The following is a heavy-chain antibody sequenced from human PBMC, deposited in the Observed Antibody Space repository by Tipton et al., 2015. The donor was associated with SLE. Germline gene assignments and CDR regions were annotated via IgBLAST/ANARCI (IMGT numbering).Heavy chain of an antibody. D-gene: IGHD6-19*01. CDR1: GGSISSENYY. V-gene: IGHV4-39*07. CDR2: IFYSENA. CDR3: ARGWGSYSSGWRYFYYYMDV. J-gene: IGHJ6*03. Sequence: TLSLTCTVSGGSISSENYYWGWIRQPPGKGLEWIGSIFYSENAYYNPPLRSRVTISVDTSKNQLSLKLNSVTAADTAVYYCARGWGSYSSGWRYFYYYMDVWGKGTTVTVSS.